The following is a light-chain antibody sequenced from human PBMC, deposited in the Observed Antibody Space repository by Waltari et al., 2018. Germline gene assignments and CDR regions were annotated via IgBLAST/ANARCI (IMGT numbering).Light chain of an antibody. J-gene: IGLJ2*01. CDR2: GNN. CDR3: QSYDSGLSGSV. CDR1: SSNNGAGYD. Sequence: QSGLTQPPSVSGAPGPRVTLSCTGGSSNNGAGYDVHWYQKLPGTAPKLLIYGNNNRPSGVPDRFSGSKSGTSASLAITGLQAEDEADYYCQSYDSGLSGSVFGGGTKLTVL. V-gene: IGLV1-40*01.